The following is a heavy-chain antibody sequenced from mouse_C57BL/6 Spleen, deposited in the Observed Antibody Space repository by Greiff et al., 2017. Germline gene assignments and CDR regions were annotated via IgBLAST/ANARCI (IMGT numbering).Heavy chain of an antibody. CDR3: VRGESNFAY. CDR1: GFSFNTYA. V-gene: IGHV10-1*01. Sequence: EVKLQESGGGLVQPKGSLKLSCAASGFSFNTYAMNWVRQAPGKGLEWVARIRSKSNNYATYYADSVKDRFTISRDDSESMLYLQMNNLKTEDTAMYYCVRGESNFAYWGQGTLVTVSA. J-gene: IGHJ3*01. CDR2: IRSKSNNYAT.